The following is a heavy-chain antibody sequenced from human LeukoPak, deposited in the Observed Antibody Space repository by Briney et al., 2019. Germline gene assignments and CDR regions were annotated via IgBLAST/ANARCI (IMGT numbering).Heavy chain of an antibody. CDR2: IYTSGST. Sequence: SETLSLTCTGSGGSISSGSYDWRWIRQPAGKGLEWIGRIYTSGSTNYNPSLKSRVTISVDTSKNQFSLKLSSVTAADTAVYYCARLTITGSPVVYYFDYWGQGTLVTVSS. CDR3: ARLTITGSPVVYYFDY. J-gene: IGHJ4*02. V-gene: IGHV4-61*02. D-gene: IGHD3-10*01. CDR1: GGSISSGSYD.